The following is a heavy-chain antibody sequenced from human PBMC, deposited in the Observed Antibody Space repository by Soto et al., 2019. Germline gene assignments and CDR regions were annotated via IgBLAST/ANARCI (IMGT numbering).Heavy chain of an antibody. Sequence: SETLSLTCTVSGGSISYGNYYWGWIRQPAGKGLEWIGSIYYSGSTYYNPSLKSRVNISVDTSKNQFSLKLSSVTAADTAVYYCAGVDYYYYGMDVWGQGNTVPVSS. V-gene: IGHV4-39*01. J-gene: IGHJ6*02. CDR3: AGVDYYYYGMDV. CDR1: GGSISYGNYY. CDR2: IYYSGST.